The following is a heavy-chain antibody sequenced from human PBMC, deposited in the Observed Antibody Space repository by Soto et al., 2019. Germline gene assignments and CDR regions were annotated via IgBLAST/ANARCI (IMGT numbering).Heavy chain of an antibody. Sequence: SETLSLTCSVSGGSINSGRSSWNWIRQSPGKGLEWIAYIYHSGSTYYNPSLKSRVTISVDRSENQFSLKLTSVAAADTAVYYCVRESTTSGPNWFDTWGPGILVTVSS. J-gene: IGHJ5*02. CDR2: IYHSGST. V-gene: IGHV4-30-2*06. CDR3: VRESTTSGPNWFDT. CDR1: GGSINSGRSS. D-gene: IGHD1-1*01.